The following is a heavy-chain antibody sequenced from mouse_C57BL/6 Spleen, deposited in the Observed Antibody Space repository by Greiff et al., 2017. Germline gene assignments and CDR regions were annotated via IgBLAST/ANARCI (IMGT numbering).Heavy chain of an antibody. Sequence: VQLQQSGAELARPGASVKLSCKASGYTFTSYGISWVKQRTGQGLEWIGEIYPRSGNTYYNEKFKGKATLTADKSSSTAYMELRILTSEDSAVYFCARQGTTGDYYAMDYWGQGTSVTVSS. V-gene: IGHV1-81*01. CDR2: IYPRSGNT. D-gene: IGHD2-14*01. CDR3: ARQGTTGDYYAMDY. J-gene: IGHJ4*01. CDR1: GYTFTSYG.